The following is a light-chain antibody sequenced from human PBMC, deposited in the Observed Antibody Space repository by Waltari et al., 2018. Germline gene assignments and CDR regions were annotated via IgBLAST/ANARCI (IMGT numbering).Light chain of an antibody. CDR1: SPRSYY. CDR3: HSRDASGVGGS. J-gene: IGLJ2*01. CDR2: GNN. V-gene: IGLV3-19*01. Sequence: SSELTQDPTVSVAMGQTVRLTCQGDSPRSYYASWYQQRPGQAPILVFSGNNNRPSGVPDRFSGSSSDNTAVLTITGAQAEDEASYYCHSRDASGVGGSFGGGTKLTVL.